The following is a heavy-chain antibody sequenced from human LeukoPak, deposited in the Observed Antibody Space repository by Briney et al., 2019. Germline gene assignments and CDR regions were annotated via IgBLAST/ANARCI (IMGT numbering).Heavy chain of an antibody. CDR1: GFTFSSYW. CDR3: ARAPVATWFDP. V-gene: IGHV3-74*01. J-gene: IGHJ5*02. Sequence: GGSLRLSCAASGFTFSSYWMYWVRRAPGKGLVWVSHINSDGSSTSYADSVKGRFTISRDNAKNTLYLQMNSLRAEDTAVYHCARAPVATWFDPWGQGTLVTVSS. CDR2: INSDGSST. D-gene: IGHD2-2*01.